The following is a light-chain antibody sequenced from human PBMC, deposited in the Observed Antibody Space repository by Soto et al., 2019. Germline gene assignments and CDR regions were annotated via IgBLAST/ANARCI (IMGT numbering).Light chain of an antibody. Sequence: QSVLTQPASVSGSPGQSITISCTGTSSDVGGYNYVSWYQQHPGKAPKLMIYDVSNRPSGVSNRFSGSKSGNTASLTISGLQAEDEVDYYCSSYTSSSTFYVFGTGTKLTVL. J-gene: IGLJ1*01. CDR2: DVS. V-gene: IGLV2-14*01. CDR1: SSDVGGYNY. CDR3: SSYTSSSTFYV.